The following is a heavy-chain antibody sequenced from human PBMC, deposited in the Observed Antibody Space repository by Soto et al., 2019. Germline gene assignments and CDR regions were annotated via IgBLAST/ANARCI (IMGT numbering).Heavy chain of an antibody. J-gene: IGHJ4*02. Sequence: GGSLRLSCAASGFTFSSYAMSWVRQAPGKGLEWVSAISVSGGSTYYADSVKGRFTISRDNSKNTLYLQMNSLRAEDTAVYYCAKDATPYSSSSYFDYLGQGTLVTVSS. V-gene: IGHV3-23*01. D-gene: IGHD6-6*01. CDR3: AKDATPYSSSSYFDY. CDR1: GFTFSSYA. CDR2: ISVSGGST.